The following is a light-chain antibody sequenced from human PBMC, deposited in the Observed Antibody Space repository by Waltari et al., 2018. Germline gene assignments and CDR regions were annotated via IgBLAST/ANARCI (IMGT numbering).Light chain of an antibody. CDR3: QQYSTSPWT. CDR1: QSVSSNY. CDR2: GAS. Sequence: EIVLTQSPDTLSLSPGEGDTLSCRASQSVSSNYLAWYQQKPGQAPRLLIYGASNRATGIPDRLSGSGSGTDFSLTINRLEPEDFAVYYCQQYSTSPWTFGQGTKVEIK. J-gene: IGKJ1*01. V-gene: IGKV3-20*01.